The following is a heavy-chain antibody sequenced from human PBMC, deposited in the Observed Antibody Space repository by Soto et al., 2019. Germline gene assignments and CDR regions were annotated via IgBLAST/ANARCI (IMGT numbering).Heavy chain of an antibody. V-gene: IGHV1-24*01. J-gene: IGHJ4*02. CDR2: FDPEDGET. CDR3: ATDPTWGIAAAGTYFDY. D-gene: IGHD6-13*01. CDR1: GYTLTELS. Sequence: AAVKVSCKVSGYTLTELSMHWVRQAPGKGLEWMGGFDPEDGETIYAQKFQGRVTMTEDTSTDTAYMELSSLRSEDTAVYYCATDPTWGIAAAGTYFDYWGQGTLVTVSS.